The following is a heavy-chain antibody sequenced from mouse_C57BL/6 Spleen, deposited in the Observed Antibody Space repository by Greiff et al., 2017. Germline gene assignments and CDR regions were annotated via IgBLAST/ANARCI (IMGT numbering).Heavy chain of an antibody. Sequence: QVHVKQPGAELVKPGASVKLSCKASGYTFTSYWMHWVKQRPGRGLEWIGRIDPNSGGTKYNEQFKSKATLTVDKPSSTAYMQLSSLTSEDSAVYYGARYYGSSYWYFDVWGTGTTVTVSS. D-gene: IGHD1-1*01. CDR2: IDPNSGGT. CDR3: ARYYGSSYWYFDV. J-gene: IGHJ1*03. CDR1: GYTFTSYW. V-gene: IGHV1-72*01.